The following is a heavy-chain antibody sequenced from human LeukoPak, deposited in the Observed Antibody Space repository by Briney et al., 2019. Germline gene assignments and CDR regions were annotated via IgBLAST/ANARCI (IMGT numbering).Heavy chain of an antibody. CDR3: ARNFRYCSGGSCYGDRYYFDY. V-gene: IGHV3-11*04. CDR1: GFTVSSNY. D-gene: IGHD2-15*01. CDR2: ISSSGSTI. Sequence: GGSLRLSCAASGFTVSSNYMSWVRQAPGKGLEWVSYISSSGSTIYYADSVKGRFTISRDNAKNSLYLQMNSLRAEDTAVYYCARNFRYCSGGSCYGDRYYFDYWGQGTLVTVSS. J-gene: IGHJ4*02.